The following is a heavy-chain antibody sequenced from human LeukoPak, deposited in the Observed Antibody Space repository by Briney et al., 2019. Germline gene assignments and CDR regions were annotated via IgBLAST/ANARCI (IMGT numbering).Heavy chain of an antibody. D-gene: IGHD2-21*01. CDR2: ISGSGGST. Sequence: PGGSLRLSCAASGFTFSSYAMSWVRQAPGKGLEWVSAISGSGGSTYYADSVKGRFTISRDNSKNTLYLQMNSLRAEDTAVYYCAKQSRQGGARLGYFDYWGQGTLVTVSS. J-gene: IGHJ4*02. CDR1: GFTFSSYA. CDR3: AKQSRQGGARLGYFDY. V-gene: IGHV3-23*01.